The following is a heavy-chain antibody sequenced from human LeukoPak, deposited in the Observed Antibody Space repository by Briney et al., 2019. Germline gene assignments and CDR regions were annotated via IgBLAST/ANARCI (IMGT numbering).Heavy chain of an antibody. Sequence: SETLSLTCTVSGGSISSYYWSWIRQPPGKGLEWIGYIYYSGSTNYNPSLKSRVTISVDTSKNQFSLKLSSVTAADTAVYYCARHGAHYDILTGHYMGHAFDIWGQGTMVTVSS. CDR1: GGSISSYY. D-gene: IGHD3-9*01. CDR3: ARHGAHYDILTGHYMGHAFDI. J-gene: IGHJ3*02. CDR2: IYYSGST. V-gene: IGHV4-59*08.